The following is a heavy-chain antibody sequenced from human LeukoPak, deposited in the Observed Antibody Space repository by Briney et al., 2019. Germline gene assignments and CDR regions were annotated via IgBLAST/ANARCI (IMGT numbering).Heavy chain of an antibody. CDR1: GCSFTSYW. J-gene: IGHJ4*02. V-gene: IGHV5-51*01. CDR3: ARHSDDYGDN. CDR2: IYAGHSNT. Sequence: GESLKISCKGSGCSFTSYWIGWVRQMPGQRLEWMGIIYAGHSNTRCSPSFQGHVTISADKSISTAYLQWSRLKASDTAMYYCARHSDDYGDNWGQGTSVSVSS. D-gene: IGHD3-10*01.